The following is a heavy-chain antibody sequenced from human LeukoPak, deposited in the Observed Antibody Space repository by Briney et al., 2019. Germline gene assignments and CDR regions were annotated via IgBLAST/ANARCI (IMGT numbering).Heavy chain of an antibody. Sequence: ASVKVSCKASGYTFTSYDINWVRQATGQGLEWMGWINTNTGNPTYAQGFTGRFVFSMDTSVSTAYLQITSLKAEDTGVYYCARDRDGYFDYWGQGTLVTVSS. CDR3: ARDRDGYFDY. CDR1: GYTFTSYD. D-gene: IGHD5-24*01. V-gene: IGHV7-4-1*02. J-gene: IGHJ4*02. CDR2: INTNTGNP.